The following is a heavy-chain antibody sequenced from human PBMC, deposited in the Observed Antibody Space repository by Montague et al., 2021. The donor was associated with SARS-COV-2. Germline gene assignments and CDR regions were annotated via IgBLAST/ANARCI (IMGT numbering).Heavy chain of an antibody. Sequence: SETLSLTCTVSGGSISSYYWSWIRQPPGKGLEWIGYIYYSGSTHYNPSLKSRVTISVDTSKNQFSLKLSSVTAADTAVYYCARVLEGYCSGWYWDYWGQGTLVTVSS. CDR1: GGSISSYY. J-gene: IGHJ4*02. CDR3: ARVLEGYCSGWYWDY. V-gene: IGHV4-59*08. D-gene: IGHD6-19*01. CDR2: IYYSGST.